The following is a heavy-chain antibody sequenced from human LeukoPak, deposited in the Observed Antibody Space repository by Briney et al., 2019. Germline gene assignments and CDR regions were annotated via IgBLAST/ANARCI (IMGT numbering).Heavy chain of an antibody. D-gene: IGHD3-16*01. Sequence: GGALRLSCAASGFTFSSYAMSWVRQAPGKGLEWVGRSRDKAYSYTTEYAASVRGRFTISRDDSKNSLYLQLNSLKTKDTAVYYCVRGTLVGDRRLFDYWGQGTLVTVSS. CDR3: VRGTLVGDRRLFDY. V-gene: IGHV3-72*01. J-gene: IGHJ4*02. CDR2: SRDKAYSYTT. CDR1: GFTFSSYA.